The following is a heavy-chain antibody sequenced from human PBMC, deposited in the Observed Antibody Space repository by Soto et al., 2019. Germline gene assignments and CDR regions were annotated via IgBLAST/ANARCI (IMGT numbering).Heavy chain of an antibody. CDR1: GFTLSSHD. V-gene: IGHV3-13*01. Sequence: EVQLVESGGGLVQPGGSLRLSCAASGFTLSSHDIHWVRQATGKGLEWVSGIDTDGESYYADSVKGRFTISRENAKNSLYLQMNSLRVGDTAVYYCSRGVLPGSMDVW. J-gene: IGHJ6*01. CDR3: SRGVLPGSMDV. CDR2: IDTDGES.